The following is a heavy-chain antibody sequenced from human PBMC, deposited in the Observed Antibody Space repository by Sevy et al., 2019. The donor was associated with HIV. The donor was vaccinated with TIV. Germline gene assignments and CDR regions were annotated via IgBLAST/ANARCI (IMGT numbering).Heavy chain of an antibody. D-gene: IGHD3-16*01. J-gene: IGHJ6*01. CDR2: ISSSSSYI. Sequence: GGSLRLSCAASGFTFRNYNINWVRQAPGKGLEWVSFISSSSSYIYYADSVKGRFTISRDNAKNSMYLQMNSLRAEDTAVYYCAKVTFGGAYGMDLWGQGTTVTVSS. CDR1: GFTFRNYN. V-gene: IGHV3-21*01. CDR3: AKVTFGGAYGMDL.